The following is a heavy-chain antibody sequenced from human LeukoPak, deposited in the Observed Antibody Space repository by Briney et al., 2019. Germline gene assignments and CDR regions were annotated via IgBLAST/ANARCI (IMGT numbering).Heavy chain of an antibody. CDR2: IYYSGST. Sequence: SETLSLTCTVSGGSISSSSYYWGWIRQPPGKGLEWIGSIYYSGSTYYNPSLKSRVTISVDTSKNQFSLKLSSVTAADTAVYYCARDDFVGAIDYWGQGTLVTVSS. D-gene: IGHD2-21*01. CDR1: GGSISSSSYY. J-gene: IGHJ4*02. CDR3: ARDDFVGAIDY. V-gene: IGHV4-39*07.